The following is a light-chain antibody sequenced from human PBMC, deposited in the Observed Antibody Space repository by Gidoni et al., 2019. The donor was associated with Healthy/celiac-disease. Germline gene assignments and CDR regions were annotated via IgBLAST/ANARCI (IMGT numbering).Light chain of an antibody. CDR3: QQYYSTPYT. V-gene: IGKV4-1*01. CDR1: QSVLYSSNNKNY. J-gene: IGKJ2*01. Sequence: DIVMTPSPDFLAVSLGERATINCKSSQSVLYSSNNKNYLAWYQQKPGQPPKLLIYWASTRESGVPDRFSGSGSGTDFTLTISSLQAEDVAVYYCQQYYSTPYTFGQGTKLEIK. CDR2: WAS.